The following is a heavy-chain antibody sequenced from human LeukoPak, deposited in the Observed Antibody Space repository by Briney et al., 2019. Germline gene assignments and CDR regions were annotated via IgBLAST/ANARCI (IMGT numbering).Heavy chain of an antibody. CDR2: IYSGGST. CDR3: ARTADYGGNPRMDV. V-gene: IGHV3-53*01. J-gene: IGHJ6*03. D-gene: IGHD4-23*01. CDR1: GFTVSSNY. Sequence: PGGSLRLSCAASGFTVSSNYMSWVRQAPGKGLEWVSVIYSGGSTYYADSVKGRFTISRDNSKNTLYLQMNSLRAEDTAVYYCARTADYGGNPRMDVWGKGTTVTVSS.